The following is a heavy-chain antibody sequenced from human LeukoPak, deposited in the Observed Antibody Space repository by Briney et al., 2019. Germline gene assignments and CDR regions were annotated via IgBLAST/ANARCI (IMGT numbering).Heavy chain of an antibody. CDR3: ARDTGLGDYTPYDY. V-gene: IGHV3-20*03. CDR2: INWNGGST. CDR1: GFTLHDYG. Sequence: GRCLRLSYAASGFTLHDYGMSWVRRAPGKGLEWGSGINWNGGSTVYADSVKGRFTMSRDNAKTSLYLQMNSLRAEDTALYYCARDTGLGDYTPYDYWGQGTLVTVSS. D-gene: IGHD4-17*01. J-gene: IGHJ4*02.